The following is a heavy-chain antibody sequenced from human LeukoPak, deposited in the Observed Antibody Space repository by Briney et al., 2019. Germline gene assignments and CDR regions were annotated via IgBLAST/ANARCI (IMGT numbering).Heavy chain of an antibody. CDR2: IFDSGSI. CDR1: GASFNSYY. D-gene: IGHD3-22*01. V-gene: IGHV4-59*08. Sequence: PSETLSLTRTVSGASFNSYYWNWIRQPPGKRLEWIGYIFDSGSINYNPSLKSRVTISVDTSKNQFSLRLSSVTAADTAVYYCAGIRGGYYGFWGQGTLVTVSS. J-gene: IGHJ4*02. CDR3: AGIRGGYYGF.